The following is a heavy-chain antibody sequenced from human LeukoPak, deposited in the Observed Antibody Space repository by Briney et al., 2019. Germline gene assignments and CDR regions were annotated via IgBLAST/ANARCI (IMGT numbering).Heavy chain of an antibody. CDR3: ARARGYGYGITPNYFDY. V-gene: IGHV1-2*04. D-gene: IGHD5-18*01. CDR2: XXXNSGGT. CDR1: GYTFTGYY. J-gene: IGHJ4*02. Sequence: ALVKVSCKASGYTFTGYYMHWVRQAPGQGLXXXXXXXXNSGGTNYAQKFQGWVTMTRDTSISTAYMELSRLRSDDTAVYYCARARGYGYGITPNYFDYWGQGTLVTVSS.